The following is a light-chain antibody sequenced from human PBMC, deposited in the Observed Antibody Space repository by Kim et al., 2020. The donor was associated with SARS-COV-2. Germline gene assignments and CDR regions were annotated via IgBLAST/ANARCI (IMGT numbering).Light chain of an antibody. V-gene: IGLV3-19*01. CDR3: NSRDSSGNHLV. J-gene: IGLJ3*02. CDR1: SLRSYY. Sequence: ALGQTVRSTCQGDSLRSYYASWYQQKPGQAPVLVIYGKNNRPSGIPDRFSGSSSGNTTSLTITGAQAEDEADYYCNSRDSSGNHLVFGGGTQLTVL. CDR2: GKN.